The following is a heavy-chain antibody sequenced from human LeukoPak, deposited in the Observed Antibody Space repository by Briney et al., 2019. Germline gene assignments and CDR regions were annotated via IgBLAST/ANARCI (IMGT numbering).Heavy chain of an antibody. Sequence: GGSLRLSCAASGFTFDDYAMHWVRQAPGKGLEWVSGISWNSGSIGYADSVKGRFTISRDNAKNSLYLQMNSLRAEDTALYYCAKGSGRRYYYYYMDVWGKGTTVTISS. J-gene: IGHJ6*03. V-gene: IGHV3-9*01. CDR3: AKGSGRRYYYYYMDV. CDR1: GFTFDDYA. D-gene: IGHD3-10*01. CDR2: ISWNSGSI.